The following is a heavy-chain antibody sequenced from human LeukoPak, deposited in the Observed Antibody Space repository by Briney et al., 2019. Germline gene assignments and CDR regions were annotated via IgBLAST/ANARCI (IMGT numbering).Heavy chain of an antibody. D-gene: IGHD7-27*01. CDR3: ARPGGLGNNWFDP. CDR1: GFTFSSYS. CDR2: ISTSTTTI. V-gene: IGHV3-48*04. Sequence: GGSLRLSCEASGFTFSSYSMNWVRQAPGKGLEWISYISTSTTTIYYANSVKGRFTISRDNAKNSLYLQMNSLRAEDTAVYYCARPGGLGNNWFDPWGQGTLVTVSS. J-gene: IGHJ5*02.